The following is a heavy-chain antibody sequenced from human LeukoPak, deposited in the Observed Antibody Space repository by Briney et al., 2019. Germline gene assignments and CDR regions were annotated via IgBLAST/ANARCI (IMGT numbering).Heavy chain of an antibody. J-gene: IGHJ5*02. D-gene: IGHD3-3*01. V-gene: IGHV4-34*01. Sequence: SETLSLTCAVYGGSFRGYYWSWIRQPPGKGLEGIGEINHRGSTNYSPSLKGRVTISVDTSKNQFSLKLSSLTAAHTAVYYCARAPGALRFFHWFDPWGQGTLVTVCS. CDR3: ARAPGALRFFHWFDP. CDR1: GGSFRGYY. CDR2: INHRGST.